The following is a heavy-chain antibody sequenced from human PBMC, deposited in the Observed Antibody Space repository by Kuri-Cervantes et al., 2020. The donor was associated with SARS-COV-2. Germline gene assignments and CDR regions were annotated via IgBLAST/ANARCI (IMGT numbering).Heavy chain of an antibody. CDR3: ARARYIVGATETYYFDY. CDR1: GYTFTGYY. Sequence: ASVKVSCKASGYTFTGYYMHWVRQAPGQGLEWMGWINPNSGGTNYAQKFQGRVTMTRDTSISTAYMELSRLRSDDTAVYYCARARYIVGATETYYFDYWGQGTLVTVSS. J-gene: IGHJ4*02. CDR2: INPNSGGT. V-gene: IGHV1-2*02. D-gene: IGHD1-26*01.